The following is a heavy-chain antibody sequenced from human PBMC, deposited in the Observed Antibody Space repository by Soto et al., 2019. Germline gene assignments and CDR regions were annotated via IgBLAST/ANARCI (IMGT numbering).Heavy chain of an antibody. Sequence: QVQLVQSGAEVKKPGSSVKVSCKDSGGTFSTYSMFWVRQAPGQGLEWMGRIIPMLGVRNYAKRFQDRVTIIAAKPTATVHMELSSLRSEETALYYCTIGSWSGEVFDIWGQGTMVTVSS. D-gene: IGHD2-21*01. CDR1: GGTFSTYS. CDR3: TIGSWSGEVFDI. CDR2: IIPMLGVR. J-gene: IGHJ3*02. V-gene: IGHV1-69*02.